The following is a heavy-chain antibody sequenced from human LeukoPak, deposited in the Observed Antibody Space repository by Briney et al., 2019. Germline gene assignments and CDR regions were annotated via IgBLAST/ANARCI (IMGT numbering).Heavy chain of an antibody. D-gene: IGHD2-2*01. Sequence: PGGSLRLSCGASGYTFSSYWMTWARQAPGKGLEWVANIKQDGGQEYYVDSVRGRFTISRDNAKNSLYLQKNSLKAEDTAVYYCARSGPYHLPPRPIDYWGQGTLVTVSS. CDR3: ARSGPYHLPPRPIDY. CDR1: GYTFSSYW. CDR2: IKQDGGQE. V-gene: IGHV3-7*01. J-gene: IGHJ4*02.